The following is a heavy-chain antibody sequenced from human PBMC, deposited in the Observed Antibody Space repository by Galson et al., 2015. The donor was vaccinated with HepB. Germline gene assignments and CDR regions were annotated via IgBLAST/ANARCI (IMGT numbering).Heavy chain of an antibody. D-gene: IGHD3-3*01. CDR1: GYTFGDYA. CDR3: ARGLTYDYSSGYYTGYYFDY. J-gene: IGHJ4*02. CDR2: IRSKASGGTT. V-gene: IGHV3-49*03. Sequence: SLRLSCATSGYTFGDYAVSWFRQAPGKGLEWVGLIRSKASGGTTEYVASVQGRFTISRDDSKGIAHLQMNSLRTEDTAIYFCARGLTYDYSSGYYTGYYFDYWGQGTLVTVSS.